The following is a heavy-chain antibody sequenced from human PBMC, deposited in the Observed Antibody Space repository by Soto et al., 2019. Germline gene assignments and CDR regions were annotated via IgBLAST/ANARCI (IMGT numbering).Heavy chain of an antibody. J-gene: IGHJ6*02. Sequence: EVQLVESGGGLVQPGGSLRLSCAASGFSCSDHYMDWVRQAPGQGLEWVGRSRNQAKSHTTEFAASVKGRFTISRDDSKNSLSMEMNSLKTEDTAVYYCARYLVVGDSFYGIDVWGQGTTVTVSS. V-gene: IGHV3-72*01. CDR3: ARYLVVGDSFYGIDV. D-gene: IGHD2-15*01. CDR1: GFSCSDHY. CDR2: SRNQAKSHTT.